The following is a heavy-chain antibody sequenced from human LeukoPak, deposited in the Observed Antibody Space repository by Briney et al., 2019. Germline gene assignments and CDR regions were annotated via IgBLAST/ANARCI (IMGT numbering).Heavy chain of an antibody. CDR3: ARFETVAVKPIDC. Sequence: GGSLRLSCAATEFTFSNCAMNWVRQAPGKGLEWVSAISGSGGSTYYADSVKGRFTISRDDAKNSLYLQMSSLRVEDSAVYYCARFETVAVKPIDCWGQGALVTVSS. D-gene: IGHD6-19*01. J-gene: IGHJ4*02. CDR1: EFTFSNCA. V-gene: IGHV3-23*01. CDR2: ISGSGGST.